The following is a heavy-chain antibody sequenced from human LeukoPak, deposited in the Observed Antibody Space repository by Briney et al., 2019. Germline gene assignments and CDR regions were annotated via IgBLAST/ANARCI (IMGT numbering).Heavy chain of an antibody. CDR3: AKGGRGYSYGPCD. CDR2: ISWNSGSI. Sequence: GGSLRLSCAASGFTFDDYAMHWVRQAPGKGLEWVSGISWNSGSIGYADSVKGRFTISRDNAKNSLYLQMNSLRAEDTALYYCAKGGRGYSYGPCDWGQGTLVTVSS. CDR1: GFTFDDYA. D-gene: IGHD5-18*01. J-gene: IGHJ4*02. V-gene: IGHV3-9*01.